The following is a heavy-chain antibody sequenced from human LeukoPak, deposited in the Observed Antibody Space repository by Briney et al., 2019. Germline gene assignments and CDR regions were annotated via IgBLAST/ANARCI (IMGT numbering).Heavy chain of an antibody. CDR3: GKDIEHYDFWNGYEY. J-gene: IGHJ4*02. CDR2: IRRDGGTT. Sequence: GGSLSLLCAVSGLPFELYSMQGVRRPRGKGLKCVVVIRRDGGTTYYADSVKGRFTISRDNSEKSVYLQMNNLRTEDTAFYYCGKDIEHYDFWNGYEYRGQGTLVTVSS. V-gene: IGHV3-43*01. D-gene: IGHD3-3*01. CDR1: GLPFELYS.